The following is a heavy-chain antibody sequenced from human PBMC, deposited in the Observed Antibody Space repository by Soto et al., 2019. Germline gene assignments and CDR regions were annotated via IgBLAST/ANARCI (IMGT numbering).Heavy chain of an antibody. Sequence: ASVKVSCKASGYTFTSYDINWVRQATGQRLEWMGWMNANSGNTGYAQKFQGRVTMTRDTSASTAYMELSSLRSEDTAVYYCARQRFYGDYAGAFDIWGQGTMVTVSS. CDR2: MNANSGNT. J-gene: IGHJ3*02. D-gene: IGHD4-17*01. V-gene: IGHV1-8*01. CDR3: ARQRFYGDYAGAFDI. CDR1: GYTFTSYD.